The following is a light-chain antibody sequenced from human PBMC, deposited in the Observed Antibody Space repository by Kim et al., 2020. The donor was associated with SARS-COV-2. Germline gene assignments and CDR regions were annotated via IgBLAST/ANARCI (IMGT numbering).Light chain of an antibody. V-gene: IGKV3-15*01. J-gene: IGKJ2*01. CDR2: GAS. Sequence: VSPGESATLSCRASLSVGINLAWYQQKPGQAPRLLVYGASSRATGVPARFSGSGSGTEFTLTISSLQSEDFAVYYCQQYNNWPGRTFGQGTKLEI. CDR1: LSVGIN. CDR3: QQYNNWPGRT.